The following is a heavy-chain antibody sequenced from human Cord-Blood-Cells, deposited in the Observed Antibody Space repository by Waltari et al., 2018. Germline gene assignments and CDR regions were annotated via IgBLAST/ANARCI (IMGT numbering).Heavy chain of an antibody. V-gene: IGHV4-39*01. J-gene: IGHJ6*03. Sequence: QLQLQESGPGLVKPSETLSLTCTVSGGSISSSSYYWGWIRQPPGKGLEWIGSIYYSGSHYYNPSIKSRVTISVATSKNQFSRKLSSVTAADTAVYYCARPYQLLYYYYYMDVWGKGTTVTVSS. D-gene: IGHD2-2*01. CDR1: GGSISSSSYY. CDR3: ARPYQLLYYYYYMDV. CDR2: IYYSGSH.